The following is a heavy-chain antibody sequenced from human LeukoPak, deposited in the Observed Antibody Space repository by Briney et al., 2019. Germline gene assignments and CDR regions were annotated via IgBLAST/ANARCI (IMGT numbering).Heavy chain of an antibody. CDR2: ITTSSSYK. V-gene: IGHV3-21*01. CDR1: GFTFSGYN. D-gene: IGHD3-3*01. Sequence: GGSLRLSCAASGFTFSGYNMNWVRQAPGKGLEWVSSITTSSSYKFYADSVKGRFTISRDNAKNSLYLQMNSLRAEDTAVYYCARVRTTLTYYDFWSGYYDAFDIWGQGTMVTVSS. J-gene: IGHJ3*02. CDR3: ARVRTTLTYYDFWSGYYDAFDI.